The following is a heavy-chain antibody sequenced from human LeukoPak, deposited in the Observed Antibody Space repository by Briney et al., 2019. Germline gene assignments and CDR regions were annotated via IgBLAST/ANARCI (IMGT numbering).Heavy chain of an antibody. CDR1: GFTFSSYG. J-gene: IGHJ4*02. Sequence: GRSLRLSCAASGFTFSSYGMHWVRQAPGKGLEWISYIGIDSGITKYADSVRGRFTISTDKAKNSLYLQMNSLRVEDTAVYYCARDHNYAFDNWGQGTLVSVAS. CDR2: IGIDSGIT. CDR3: ARDHNYAFDN. V-gene: IGHV3-48*01. D-gene: IGHD1-1*01.